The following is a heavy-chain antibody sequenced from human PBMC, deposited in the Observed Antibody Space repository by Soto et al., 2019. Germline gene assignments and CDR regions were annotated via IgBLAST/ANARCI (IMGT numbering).Heavy chain of an antibody. CDR3: ARGYFDSGHGYDL. CDR1: GHLFNNHW. V-gene: IGHV5-51*01. CDR2: IFTRDSET. Sequence: GESLKISCKGPGHLFNNHWIGWVRQTPGKGLEWMGLIFTRDSETKTSPSFQGHVSFSVNNSINTVYLQWTSLKTTDTGIYFCARGYFDSGHGYDLWGQGTLVTVSS. D-gene: IGHD3-10*01. J-gene: IGHJ5*02.